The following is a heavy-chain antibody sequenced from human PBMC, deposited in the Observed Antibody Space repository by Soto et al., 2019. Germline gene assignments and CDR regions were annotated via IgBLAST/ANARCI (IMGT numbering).Heavy chain of an antibody. Sequence: GASVKVSCKASGDTFSTYTITWVRQAPGQGLEWMGGIIPRSGTSNYAQKFQGRVSLTTDKSTTTAYMELRSLRSDDTAIYYCVRDHYYDNSGPLDYWGQGTLVTVSS. D-gene: IGHD3-22*01. J-gene: IGHJ4*02. CDR1: GDTFSTYT. V-gene: IGHV1-69*05. CDR2: IIPRSGTS. CDR3: VRDHYYDNSGPLDY.